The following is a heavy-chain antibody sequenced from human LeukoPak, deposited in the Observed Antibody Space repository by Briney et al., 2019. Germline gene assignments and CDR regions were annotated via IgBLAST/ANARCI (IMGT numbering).Heavy chain of an antibody. CDR3: ARDVVRGAPLYYMDV. Sequence: PGGSLRLSCAASGFTFSSYAMHWVRQAPGKGLEYVSAISSNGGSTYYANSVKGRFTISRDNSKNTLYLQMGSLRAEDMAVYYCARDVVRGAPLYYMDVWGKGTTVTISS. CDR2: ISSNGGST. CDR1: GFTFSSYA. D-gene: IGHD3-10*01. J-gene: IGHJ6*03. V-gene: IGHV3-64*01.